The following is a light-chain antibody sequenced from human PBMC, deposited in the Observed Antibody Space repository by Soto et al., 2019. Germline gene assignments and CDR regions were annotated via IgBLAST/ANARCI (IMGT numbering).Light chain of an antibody. CDR1: QNLRSS. Sequence: VMTQSPATLSVSPGERATLSCRASQNLRSSLAWYQQKPGQAPRLLIYGASTRATGIPDRFSGSGSGTDFTLTISRLEPEDFAVYYCQQYGNSRGTFGQGTKVDIK. J-gene: IGKJ1*01. CDR2: GAS. V-gene: IGKV3-15*01. CDR3: QQYGNSRGT.